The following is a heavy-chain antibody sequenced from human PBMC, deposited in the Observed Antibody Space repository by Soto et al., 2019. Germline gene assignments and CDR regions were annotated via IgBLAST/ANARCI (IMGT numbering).Heavy chain of an antibody. CDR3: AKGRKGYTSSWSVD. D-gene: IGHD6-13*01. CDR2: INHSGYT. J-gene: IGHJ4*02. Sequence: SETLSLTCAVYGGSFSGYYWTWIRQPPEKGLEWIGEINHSGYTNYNPSLKGRVTISVDTSKNQFSLKLISVTAADTAVYYCAKGRKGYTSSWSVDWGQGTLVTVSS. V-gene: IGHV4-34*01. CDR1: GGSFSGYY.